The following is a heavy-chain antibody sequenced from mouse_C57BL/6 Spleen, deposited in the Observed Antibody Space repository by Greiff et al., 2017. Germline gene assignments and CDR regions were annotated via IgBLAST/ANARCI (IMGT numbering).Heavy chain of an antibody. CDR1: GYTFTSYW. CDR2: IDPSDSET. D-gene: IGHD2-12*01. Sequence: QVQLQQPGAELVRPGSSVKLSCKASGYTFTSYWMHWVKQRPIQGLEWIGNIDPSDSETHYNQKFKDKATLTVDKSSSTAYMQLSSLTSADSAVYCVTRDQYDVANFDYWGQGTTLTVSS. CDR3: TRDQYDVANFDY. V-gene: IGHV1-52*01. J-gene: IGHJ2*01.